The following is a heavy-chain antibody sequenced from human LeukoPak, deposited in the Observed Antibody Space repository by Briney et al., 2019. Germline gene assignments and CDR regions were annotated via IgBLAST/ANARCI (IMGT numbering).Heavy chain of an antibody. CDR3: AKSYGSYYYYYMDV. D-gene: IGHD3-10*01. CDR2: ISGSGGST. V-gene: IGHV3-23*01. CDR1: GFTFSSYG. J-gene: IGHJ6*03. Sequence: GGSLRLSCAASGFTFSSYGMSWVRQAPGKGLEWVSAISGSGGSTYYADSVKGRFTISRDNSKNTLYLQMNSLRAEDTAVYYCAKSYGSYYYYYMDVWGKGTTVTISS.